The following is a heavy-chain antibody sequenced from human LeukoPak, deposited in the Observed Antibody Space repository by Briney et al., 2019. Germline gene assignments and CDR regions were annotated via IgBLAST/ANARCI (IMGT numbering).Heavy chain of an antibody. J-gene: IGHJ4*02. V-gene: IGHV1-46*01. CDR2: INPSGGST. Sequence: ASVKVSCKASGYTFTGYYMHWVRQAPGQGLEWMGIINPSGGSTSYAQKFQGRVTMTRDTSTSTVYMELSSLRSEDTAVYYCARATPARYYFDYWGQGTLVTVSS. CDR3: ARATPARYYFDY. D-gene: IGHD4-17*01. CDR1: GYTFTGYY.